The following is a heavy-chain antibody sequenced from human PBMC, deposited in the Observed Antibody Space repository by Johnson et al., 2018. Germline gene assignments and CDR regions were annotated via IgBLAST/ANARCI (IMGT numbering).Heavy chain of an antibody. Sequence: EVQLLESGGGLIQPGGSLRLSCAASGFTVSSNYMSWVRQAPGKGLEWVSVIYSGGSTYYADSVKGRFTISRDNSKHTLYLQMNSLRAEDTAVYYCARERIYDSSGYDPSYMDVWGKGTTVTFSS. CDR2: IYSGGST. J-gene: IGHJ6*03. V-gene: IGHV3-53*01. CDR1: GFTVSSNY. CDR3: ARERIYDSSGYDPSYMDV. D-gene: IGHD3-22*01.